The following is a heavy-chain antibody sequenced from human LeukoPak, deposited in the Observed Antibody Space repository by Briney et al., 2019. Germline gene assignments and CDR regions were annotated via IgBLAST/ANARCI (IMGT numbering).Heavy chain of an antibody. CDR2: ISSADST. D-gene: IGHD3-22*01. Sequence: GGSLRLSCAASGFTVSSNYMSWVRQAPGKGLEWVSLISSADSTYYADSVKGRFTISRDNVEKSLYLQMDSLRGEDTAVYYCTRDVASSTYHFESSGLLDYWGQGTLVTVSS. CDR1: GFTVSSNY. V-gene: IGHV3-66*01. CDR3: TRDVASSTYHFESSGLLDY. J-gene: IGHJ4*02.